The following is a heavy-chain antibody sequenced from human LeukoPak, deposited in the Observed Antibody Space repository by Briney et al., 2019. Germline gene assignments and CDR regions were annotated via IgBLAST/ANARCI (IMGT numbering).Heavy chain of an antibody. D-gene: IGHD1-26*01. J-gene: IGHJ4*02. CDR3: AKDSPPRLLTSYYFDY. V-gene: IGHV3-43*01. CDR1: GFTFDDYT. CDR2: ISWDGGST. Sequence: GGSLRLSCAASGFTFDDYTMHWVRQAPGKGLEWVSLISWDGGSTYYADSVKGRFTISRDNSKNSLYLQMNSLRTEDTALYYCAKDSPPRLLTSYYFDYWGQGTLVTVSS.